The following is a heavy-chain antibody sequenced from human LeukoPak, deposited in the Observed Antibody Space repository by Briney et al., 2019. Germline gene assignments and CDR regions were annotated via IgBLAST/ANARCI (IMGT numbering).Heavy chain of an antibody. Sequence: SETLSLTCTVSGYSISSGYYWGWIRQPPGKGLEWIGSIYHSGSTYYNPSLKSRVTISVDTSKNQFSLKLSSVTAADTAAYYCARDSSGRYYYYYYMDVWGKGTTVTVSS. V-gene: IGHV4-38-2*02. CDR3: ARDSSGRYYYYYYMDV. CDR1: GYSISSGYY. D-gene: IGHD3-22*01. CDR2: IYHSGST. J-gene: IGHJ6*03.